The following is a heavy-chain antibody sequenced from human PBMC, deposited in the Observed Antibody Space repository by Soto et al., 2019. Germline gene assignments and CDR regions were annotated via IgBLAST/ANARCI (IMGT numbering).Heavy chain of an antibody. Sequence: SETLSLTFTVSGGSISSISYYWGWIRQPPGKGLEWIGSIYYSGSTYYNPSLKSRVTISVDTSKNQFSLKLSSVTAADTAVYYCARLAVAVHYYYYGMDXWGQVTTVTVS. D-gene: IGHD6-19*01. CDR2: IYYSGST. V-gene: IGHV4-39*01. CDR1: GGSISSISYY. J-gene: IGHJ6*02. CDR3: ARLAVAVHYYYYGMDX.